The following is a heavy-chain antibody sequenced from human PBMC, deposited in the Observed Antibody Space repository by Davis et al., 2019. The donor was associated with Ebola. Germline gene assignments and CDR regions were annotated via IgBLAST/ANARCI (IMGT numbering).Heavy chain of an antibody. J-gene: IGHJ6*02. CDR1: GGSISSYY. V-gene: IGHV4-59*01. CDR3: ARVLVGRYSGYDWGYYGMDV. CDR2: IYYSGST. Sequence: PSETLSLTCTVSGGSISSYYWSWIRQPPGKGLEWIGYIYYSGSTNYNPSLKSRVTISVDTSKNQFSLKLSSVTAADTAVYYCARVLVGRYSGYDWGYYGMDVWGQGTTVTVSS. D-gene: IGHD5-12*01.